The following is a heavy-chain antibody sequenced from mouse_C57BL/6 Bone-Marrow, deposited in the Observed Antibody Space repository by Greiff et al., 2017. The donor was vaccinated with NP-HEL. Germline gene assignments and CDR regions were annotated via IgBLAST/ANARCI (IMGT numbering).Heavy chain of an antibody. Sequence: QVQLQQSGAELVRPGSSVKLSCKASGYTFTDYFINWVKQRPGQGLEWIASIYPGSGNTYYNEKFKGKATLTAEKSSSTAYMQLSSLTSEDSAVYFCAKDYLAYWGQGTRVTGSA. D-gene: IGHD2-4*01. CDR2: IYPGSGNT. V-gene: IGHV1-76*01. CDR3: AKDYLAY. J-gene: IGHJ3*01. CDR1: GYTFTDYF.